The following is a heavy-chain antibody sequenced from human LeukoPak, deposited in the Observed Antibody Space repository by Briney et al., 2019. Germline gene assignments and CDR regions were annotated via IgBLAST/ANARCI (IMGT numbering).Heavy chain of an antibody. CDR1: GYTFNRYG. D-gene: IGHD3-16*01. J-gene: IGHJ3*02. Sequence: ASVKVSCKASGYTFNRYGVNWVRQAPGQGLEWMGWIGTYNGNTNLAQKFKGRGTMTTDTATSTAYMELKSLRLDDTAVYYCAKDRVGAPPGDWEYLGASNCFDIWGQGTMVSVSS. V-gene: IGHV1-18*01. CDR2: IGTYNGNT. CDR3: AKDRVGAPPGDWEYLGASNCFDI.